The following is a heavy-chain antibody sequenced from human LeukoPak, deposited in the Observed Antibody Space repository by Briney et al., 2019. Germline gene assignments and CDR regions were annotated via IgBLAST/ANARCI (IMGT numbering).Heavy chain of an antibody. CDR1: GFTFSSYA. D-gene: IGHD3-10*01. J-gene: IGHJ3*02. Sequence: PGGSLRLSCAASGFTFSSYAMSWVRQAPGKGLEWVSAISDSGGSTYYADSVKGRFTISRDNSKNTLYLQMNSLRAEDTAVYYCAKDGGTLWFGELGNDAFDIWGQGTMVTVSS. CDR3: AKDGGTLWFGELGNDAFDI. V-gene: IGHV3-23*01. CDR2: ISDSGGST.